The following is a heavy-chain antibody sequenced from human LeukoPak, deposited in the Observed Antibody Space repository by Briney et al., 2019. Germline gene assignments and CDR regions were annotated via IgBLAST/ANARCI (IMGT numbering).Heavy chain of an antibody. D-gene: IGHD1-26*01. CDR3: AGGGPTTGLGSY. Sequence: SVKVSCKASGGTFSSYAISWVRQAPGQGLEWMGGIIPIFGTANYAQKFQGRVTITTDESTSTAYMELSSLRSEDTAVYYCAGGGPTTGLGSYWGQGTLVTVSS. CDR1: GGTFSSYA. CDR2: IIPIFGTA. J-gene: IGHJ4*02. V-gene: IGHV1-69*05.